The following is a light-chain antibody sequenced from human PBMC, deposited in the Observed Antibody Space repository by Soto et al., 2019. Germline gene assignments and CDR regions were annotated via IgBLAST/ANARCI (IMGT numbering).Light chain of an antibody. CDR3: LQYNSLYT. Sequence: DIQMTQSPSTLSASVGDRVTITCRASQSLSGWLAWYQQKPGKAPKLLIYKTSTLESGVPSRFSGSGSGTQFTLTITSLQPDDFATYYCLQYNSLYTFGQGTKLEIE. J-gene: IGKJ2*01. V-gene: IGKV1-5*03. CDR1: QSLSGW. CDR2: KTS.